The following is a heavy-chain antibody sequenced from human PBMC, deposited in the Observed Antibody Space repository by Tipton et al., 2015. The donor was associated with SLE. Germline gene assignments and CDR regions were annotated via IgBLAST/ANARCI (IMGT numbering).Heavy chain of an antibody. J-gene: IGHJ4*02. Sequence: LRLSCTVSGGSISSHYWSWIRQPPGKGLEWIGYIYYSGTTNYNPSLKSRVTMSLDTSKNQFSLRLSSVTTADTAVYYCAAATGNFDSWGQGTLVIVSS. V-gene: IGHV4-59*11. CDR3: AAATGNFDS. CDR2: IYYSGTT. D-gene: IGHD6-13*01. CDR1: GGSISSHY.